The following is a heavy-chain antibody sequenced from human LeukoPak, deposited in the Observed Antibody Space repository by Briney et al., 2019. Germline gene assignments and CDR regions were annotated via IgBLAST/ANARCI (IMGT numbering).Heavy chain of an antibody. Sequence: SETLSLTCTVPGYSISSGYYWDWIRQPPGKGLEWIGNIYHSRSTYYNPSLKSRVTISVDTSKNQFSLKLNSVTAADTAVYYCAKNSGYYHPYYIDHWGQGTLVTVSP. CDR2: IYHSRST. CDR1: GYSISSGYY. CDR3: AKNSGYYHPYYIDH. V-gene: IGHV4-38-2*02. J-gene: IGHJ4*02. D-gene: IGHD3-22*01.